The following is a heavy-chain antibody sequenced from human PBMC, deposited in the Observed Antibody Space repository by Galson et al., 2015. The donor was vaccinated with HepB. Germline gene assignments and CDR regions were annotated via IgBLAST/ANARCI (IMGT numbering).Heavy chain of an antibody. Sequence: SETLSLTCAVYGGSFSGYYWGWIRQPPGKGLEWIGEINHSGSTNYNPSLKSRVTISVDTSKNQFSLKLSSVTAADTAVYYCARRTYTYIAARQVDYWGQGTLVTVSS. V-gene: IGHV4-34*01. J-gene: IGHJ4*02. CDR2: INHSGST. D-gene: IGHD6-6*01. CDR1: GGSFSGYY. CDR3: ARRTYTYIAARQVDY.